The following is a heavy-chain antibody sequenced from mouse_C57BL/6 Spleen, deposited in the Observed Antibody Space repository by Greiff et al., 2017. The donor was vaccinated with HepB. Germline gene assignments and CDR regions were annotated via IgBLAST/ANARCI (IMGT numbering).Heavy chain of an antibody. V-gene: IGHV14-4*01. CDR1: GFNIKDDY. J-gene: IGHJ2*01. CDR3: TTCDDYDDFDY. CDR2: IDPENGDT. D-gene: IGHD2-4*01. Sequence: EVKLMESGAELVRPGASVKLSCTASGFNIKDDYMHWVKQRPEQGLEWIGWIDPENGDTEYASKFQGKATITADTSSNTAYLQLSSLTSEDTAVYYCTTCDDYDDFDYWGQGTTLTVSS.